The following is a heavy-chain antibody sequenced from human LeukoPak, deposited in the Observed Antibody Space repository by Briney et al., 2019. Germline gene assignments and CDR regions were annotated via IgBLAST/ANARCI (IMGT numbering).Heavy chain of an antibody. V-gene: IGHV4-59*06. Sequence: SETLSLTCTVSGGSISSYYWSWIRQHPGKGLEWIGYIYYSGSTYYNPSLESRVTISVDTSKNQFSLKLSSVTAADTAVYYCARDYYDSSGYPYNWFDPWGQGTLVTVSS. CDR3: ARDYYDSSGYPYNWFDP. J-gene: IGHJ5*02. CDR1: GGSISSYY. CDR2: IYYSGST. D-gene: IGHD3-22*01.